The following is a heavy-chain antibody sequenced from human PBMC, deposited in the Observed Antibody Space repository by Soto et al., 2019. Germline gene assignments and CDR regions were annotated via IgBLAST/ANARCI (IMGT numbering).Heavy chain of an antibody. CDR2: INSDGSNI. D-gene: IGHD4-17*01. CDR3: ASSATGLYGDYN. J-gene: IGHJ4*02. CDR1: GSTFTNHC. V-gene: IGHV3-74*01. Sequence: EVQLVASGGGLVQPGGSLKLSCAASGSTFTNHCIHWVRQAPGKGLVWVSRINSDGSNINYADFVKGRCTISRDNAKTIVYLQMNSLRAEYTAVYFCASSATGLYGDYNWGQGALVTVSS.